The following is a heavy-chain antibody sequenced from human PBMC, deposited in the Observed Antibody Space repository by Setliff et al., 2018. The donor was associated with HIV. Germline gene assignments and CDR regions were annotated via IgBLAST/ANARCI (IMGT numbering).Heavy chain of an antibody. V-gene: IGHV1-24*01. D-gene: IGHD3-22*01. Sequence: ASVKVSCKVSGFTLTELSMHWVRQAPGKGLEWMGSFNPEDGKTIYAQKFQGRVTMIEGTSTDTAYMELSSLRSEDTAVYYCATRAYDSRGYLRSRVSGAAFDIWGQGTMVTVSS. CDR3: ATRAYDSRGYLRSRVSGAAFDI. CDR1: GFTLTELS. J-gene: IGHJ3*02. CDR2: FNPEDGKT.